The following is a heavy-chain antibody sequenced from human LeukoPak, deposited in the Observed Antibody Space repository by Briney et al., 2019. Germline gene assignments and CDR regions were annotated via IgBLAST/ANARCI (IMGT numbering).Heavy chain of an antibody. Sequence: KPSETLSLTCTVSGGSISSYYWSWIRQPPGKGLEWIGYIYYSGSTNYNPSLKSRVTISVDTSKNQFSLKLSSVTAADTAVYYCARGPLLRYFDWLLWGTDAFDIWGQGTMVTVSS. CDR1: GGSISSYY. CDR3: ARGPLLRYFDWLLWGTDAFDI. J-gene: IGHJ3*02. V-gene: IGHV4-59*12. D-gene: IGHD3-9*01. CDR2: IYYSGST.